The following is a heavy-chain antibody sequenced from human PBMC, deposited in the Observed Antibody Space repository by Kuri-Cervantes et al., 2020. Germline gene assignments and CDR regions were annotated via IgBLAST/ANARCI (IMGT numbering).Heavy chain of an antibody. V-gene: IGHV3-30-3*01. CDR3: AREPSSSIASPGKFDF. Sequence: GESLKISCAASGFTFSSYAIHWVRQAPGKGLEWVAVISYDGSNKYYADSVKGRFTISRDNSKNTLYLQMNSLRAEDTAVYYCAREPSSSIASPGKFDFWGQGTLVTVSS. D-gene: IGHD6-13*01. J-gene: IGHJ4*02. CDR2: ISYDGSNK. CDR1: GFTFSSYA.